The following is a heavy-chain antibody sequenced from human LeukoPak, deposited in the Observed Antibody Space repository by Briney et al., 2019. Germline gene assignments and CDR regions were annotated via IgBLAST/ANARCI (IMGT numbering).Heavy chain of an antibody. CDR2: MNIKSGDR. J-gene: IGHJ4*02. CDR3: ARVVGSIDY. D-gene: IGHD4-11*01. CDR1: GYTFTTYD. Sequence: ASVRVSCKASGYTFTTYDINWVRQVTGQGLEWMGWMNIKSGDRGYAQKFQGRVTMTRDTSINTAYMELSSLRSDDTAVYYYARVVGSIDYWGQGTLVTVSS. V-gene: IGHV1-8*01.